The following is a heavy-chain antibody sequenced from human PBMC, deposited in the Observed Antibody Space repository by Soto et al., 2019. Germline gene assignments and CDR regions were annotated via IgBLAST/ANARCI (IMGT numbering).Heavy chain of an antibody. D-gene: IGHD3-10*01. Sequence: WTWIRQRPGTGLEWLGYMNYRGITYYNPSLKSRLTISEDTSKNHFSLNLSSVTAADTAVYYCARDGLSGGDAFDIWGQGTMVVVSS. J-gene: IGHJ3*02. CDR3: ARDGLSGGDAFDI. V-gene: IGHV4-31*02. CDR2: MNYRGIT.